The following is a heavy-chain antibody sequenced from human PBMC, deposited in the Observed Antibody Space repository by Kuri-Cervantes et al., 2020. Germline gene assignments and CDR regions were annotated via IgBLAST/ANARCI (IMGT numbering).Heavy chain of an antibody. CDR3: ARGMSSFLGLWAFDI. Sequence: ASVKVSCKASGYTFTSYAMHWVRQAPGQRLEWMGWINAGNGNTKYSQKFQGRVTITRDTSASTAYMELSSLRVEDTAVYYCARGMSSFLGLWAFDIWGLGTMVTVSS. D-gene: IGHD2-2*01. J-gene: IGHJ3*02. CDR1: GYTFTSYA. CDR2: INAGNGNT. V-gene: IGHV1-3*01.